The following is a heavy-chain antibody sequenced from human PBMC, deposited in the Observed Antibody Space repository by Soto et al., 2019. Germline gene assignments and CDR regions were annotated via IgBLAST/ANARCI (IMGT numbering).Heavy chain of an antibody. J-gene: IGHJ4*02. Sequence: PGESLKISCKGSGYSFTSYWIGWVRQMPGKGLEWMGIIYPGGSDTRYSPSFQGQVTISADKSISTAYLQWSSLKASDTAMYYCARQAPAVGSPFDYWGQGTLVTVSS. D-gene: IGHD1-26*01. CDR2: IYPGGSDT. CDR3: ARQAPAVGSPFDY. V-gene: IGHV5-51*01. CDR1: GYSFTSYW.